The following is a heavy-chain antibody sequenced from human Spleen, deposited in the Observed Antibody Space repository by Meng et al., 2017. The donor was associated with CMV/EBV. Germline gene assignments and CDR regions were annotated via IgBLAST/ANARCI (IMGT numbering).Heavy chain of an antibody. CDR1: GYTFTSYG. J-gene: IGHJ6*02. Sequence: ASVKVSCKASGYTFTSYGISWVRQAPGQGLEWMGWISAYNGNTNYAQKLQGRVTMTTDTSTSTAYMELRSLRSDDTAVYYCARTVGYCSSTSCYHSPIYYYYGMDVWGQGTTVTVSS. CDR3: ARTVGYCSSTSCYHSPIYYYYGMDV. CDR2: ISAYNGNT. V-gene: IGHV1-18*01. D-gene: IGHD2-2*01.